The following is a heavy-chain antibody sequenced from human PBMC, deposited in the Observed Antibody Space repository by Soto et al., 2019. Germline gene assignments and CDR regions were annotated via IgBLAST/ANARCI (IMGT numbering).Heavy chain of an antibody. CDR2: IYPGDSDT. CDR1: GYSFTSYW. Sequence: GEFLKISCKGSGYSFTSYWIGWVRQMPGKGLEWMGIIYPGDSDTRYSPSFQGQVTISADKSISTAYLQWSSLKASDTAMYYCARQTYYYGSGSYGNAFDIWGQGTMVTVSS. CDR3: ARQTYYYGSGSYGNAFDI. D-gene: IGHD3-10*01. J-gene: IGHJ3*02. V-gene: IGHV5-51*01.